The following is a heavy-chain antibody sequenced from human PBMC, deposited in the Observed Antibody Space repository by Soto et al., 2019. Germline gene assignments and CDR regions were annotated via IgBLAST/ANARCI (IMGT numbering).Heavy chain of an antibody. J-gene: IGHJ4*02. Sequence: QITLQESGPSVVKPTQTLTLTCSFSGFSFNDSGVAVGWVRQTPSKALEWLGLIYWRGTQRYGPSLDTRVTISTDSSTNQVVLTMYNMAPVDTGTYFCIHRVEGRRHFDYWGQGALVTVSS. CDR2: IYWRGTQ. D-gene: IGHD2-15*01. V-gene: IGHV2-5*05. CDR1: GFSFNDSGVA. CDR3: IHRVEGRRHFDY.